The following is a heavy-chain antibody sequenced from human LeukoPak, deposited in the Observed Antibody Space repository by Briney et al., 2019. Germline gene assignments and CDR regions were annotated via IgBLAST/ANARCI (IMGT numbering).Heavy chain of an antibody. CDR2: IYSGGST. D-gene: IGHD5-18*01. Sequence: GSLRLSCAASGFTVSSNYMSWVRQAPGKGLEWVSVIYSGGSTYYADSVKGRFTISRDNSKNTLYLQMNSLRSDDTAVYYCARGPKDTAMETFDYWGQGTLVTVSS. CDR1: GFTVSSNY. J-gene: IGHJ4*02. CDR3: ARGPKDTAMETFDY. V-gene: IGHV3-53*05.